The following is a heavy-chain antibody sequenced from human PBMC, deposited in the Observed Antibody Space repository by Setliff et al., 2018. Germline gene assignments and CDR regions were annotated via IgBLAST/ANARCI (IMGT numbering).Heavy chain of an antibody. Sequence: GASVKVSCKASGHSLTSHHFHWGRQAPGKGLEWMGTINPNDGYTIYAPAFQGRVAMTTDTSTGTAYMELSGLTSADTAIYYCIVYMVRPVTGLDSWGPGTPVTVSS. CDR3: IVYMVRPVTGLDS. J-gene: IGHJ4*02. D-gene: IGHD2-15*01. CDR1: GHSLTSHH. V-gene: IGHV1-46*01. CDR2: INPNDGYT.